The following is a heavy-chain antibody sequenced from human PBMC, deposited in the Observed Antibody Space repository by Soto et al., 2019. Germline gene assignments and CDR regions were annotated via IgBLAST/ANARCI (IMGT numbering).Heavy chain of an antibody. J-gene: IGHJ4*02. V-gene: IGHV3-21*01. Sequence: GGSLRLSCAASGFTFSSYSMNWVRQAPGKGLEWVSSISSSSSYIYYADSVKGRFTISRDNAKNSLYLQMNSLRAEDTAVYYCARGHPMYYDILTGGNYLGVDYWGQGTLVTVSS. D-gene: IGHD3-9*01. CDR2: ISSSSSYI. CDR1: GFTFSSYS. CDR3: ARGHPMYYDILTGGNYLGVDY.